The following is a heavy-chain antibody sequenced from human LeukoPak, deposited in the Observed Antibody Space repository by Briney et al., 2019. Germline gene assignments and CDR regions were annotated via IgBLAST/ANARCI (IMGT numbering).Heavy chain of an antibody. D-gene: IGHD3-22*01. J-gene: IGHJ5*02. CDR1: GFTFSNYA. CDR3: AKDPHYDSSGYSFDP. V-gene: IGHV3-23*01. Sequence: GGSLRLSCAASGFTFSNYAMSWVRQAPGKGLEGVTGIRGSGGSTYYADSVKGRFTISRDNSKNTLYLQMNSLRAEDTAVYYCAKDPHYDSSGYSFDPWGQGTLVTVSS. CDR2: IRGSGGST.